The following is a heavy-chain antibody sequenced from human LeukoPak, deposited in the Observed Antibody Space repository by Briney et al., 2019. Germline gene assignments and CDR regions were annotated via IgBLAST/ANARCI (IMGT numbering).Heavy chain of an antibody. J-gene: IGHJ4*02. CDR3: ARATDELVVPAAIPDY. Sequence: ASVKVSCKASGYTFTNYYMHWVRQGPGQGLEWMGIINPSGGSTSYAQKFQGRVTMTRDTSTTTVYMELSSLRSEDTAVYYCARATDELVVPAAIPDYWGQGTLVTVSS. D-gene: IGHD2-2*01. V-gene: IGHV1-46*01. CDR2: INPSGGST. CDR1: GYTFTNYY.